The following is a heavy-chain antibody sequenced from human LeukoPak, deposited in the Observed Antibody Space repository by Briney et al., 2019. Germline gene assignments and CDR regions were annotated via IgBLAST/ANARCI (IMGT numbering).Heavy chain of an antibody. CDR2: TNSGGPTT. CDR1: RHLFSDFS. V-gene: IGHV3-23*01. J-gene: IGHJ4*02. D-gene: IGHD3-10*02. Sequence: GVSLRLLCRTWRHLFSDFSVIGPRHSRGGAREWLSTTNSGGPTTYYAESVNGRITISRDNFKNALYLQMSRLRVDDTAIYDCAKQAYARSLGEGGPGTLVTVSS. CDR3: AKQAYARSLGE.